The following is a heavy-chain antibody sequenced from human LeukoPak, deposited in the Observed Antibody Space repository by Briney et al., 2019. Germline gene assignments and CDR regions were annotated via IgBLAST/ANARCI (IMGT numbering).Heavy chain of an antibody. J-gene: IGHJ6*02. CDR2: ISYDGSNK. CDR3: ARGKGFYYYGMDV. CDR1: GFTFSSYA. V-gene: IGHV3-30-3*01. Sequence: GGSLRLSSAASGFTFSSYAMHWVRQAPGKGLEWVAVISYDGSNKYYADSVKSRFTISRDNSKNTLYLQMNSLRAEDTAVYYCARGKGFYYYGMDVWGQGTTVTVSS.